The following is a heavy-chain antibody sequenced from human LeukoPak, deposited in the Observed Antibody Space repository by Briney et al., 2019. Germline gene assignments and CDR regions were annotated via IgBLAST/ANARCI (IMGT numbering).Heavy chain of an antibody. Sequence: SETLSLTCTVSGDSITSSSYYWEWIRQPPGKGLEWIGSTFYSGSTYYNPSLKSRVTISVDTSKNQFSLKLSSVTAADTAVYYCAATQGVWGQGTLVTVSS. J-gene: IGHJ4*02. CDR3: AATQGV. CDR1: GDSITSSSYY. CDR2: TFYSGST. V-gene: IGHV4-39*07.